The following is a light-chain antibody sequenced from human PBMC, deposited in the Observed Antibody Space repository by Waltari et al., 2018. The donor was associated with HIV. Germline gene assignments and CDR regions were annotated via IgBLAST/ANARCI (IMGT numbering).Light chain of an antibody. V-gene: IGLV2-11*01. CDR1: NSDLGTYNY. CDR3: CSFASHL. J-gene: IGLJ3*02. Sequence: QSALTQPRSVSGSPGQSVTISCTGSNSDLGTYNYVSWYQQYPGKAPKLIIYDVKWRPSGVPDVFSGSKSGNTASLTISGLQADDEADYYCCSFASHLFGGGTKLTVL. CDR2: DVK.